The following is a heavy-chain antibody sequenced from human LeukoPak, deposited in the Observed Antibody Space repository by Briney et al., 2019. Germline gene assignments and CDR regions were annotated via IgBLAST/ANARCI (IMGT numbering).Heavy chain of an antibody. CDR1: GGSISSSSYY. CDR2: IYSTGST. Sequence: SSETLSLTCTVSGGSISSSSYYWSWIRQPPGKGLEWIGHIYSTGSTTYSPSLKSRVIMSADTSKNQFSLKVTSVTAADTAVYYCARHRPEGSYPLDSWGQGALVTVSS. V-gene: IGHV4-61*05. J-gene: IGHJ4*02. CDR3: ARHRPEGSYPLDS.